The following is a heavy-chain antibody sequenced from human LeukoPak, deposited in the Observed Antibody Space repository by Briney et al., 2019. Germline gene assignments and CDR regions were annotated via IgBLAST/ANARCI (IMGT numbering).Heavy chain of an antibody. D-gene: IGHD3-9*01. V-gene: IGHV4-61*02. CDR1: GGSISSGSYY. CDR3: AREWSRGRVLRYFDWLFYFDY. CDR2: IYTSGST. Sequence: PSQTLSLTCTVSGGSISSGSYYWSWIRQPAGKGLEWIGRIYTSGSTNYNPSLKSRVTISVDTSKNQFSLKLSSVTAADTAVYYCAREWSRGRVLRYFDWLFYFDYWGQGTLVTVSS. J-gene: IGHJ4*02.